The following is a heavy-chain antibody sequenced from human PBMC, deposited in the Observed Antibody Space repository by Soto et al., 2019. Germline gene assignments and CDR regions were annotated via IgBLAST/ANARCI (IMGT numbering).Heavy chain of an antibody. J-gene: IGHJ4*02. Sequence: SETLSLTCTVSGGSMSGQHWSWIRQPPGKGLEWIGHHSDSTNYNPSLKSRVTISTDTSKNQFSLKLSSVTAADTAVYYCATYSVGEGGRGYWGQGTLVAVS. CDR1: GGSMSGQH. D-gene: IGHD5-12*01. V-gene: IGHV4-4*09. CDR3: ATYSVGEGGRGY. CDR2: HSDST.